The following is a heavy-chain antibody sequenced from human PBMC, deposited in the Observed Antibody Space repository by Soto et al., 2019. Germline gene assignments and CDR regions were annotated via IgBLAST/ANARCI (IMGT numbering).Heavy chain of an antibody. CDR1: GDSVSSNSAA. CDR3: ARDLTAYYDFWSGYPALYYYYYGMDV. CDR2: TYYRSKWYN. J-gene: IGHJ6*02. Sequence: PSQTLSLTCAISGDSVSSNSAAWNWIRRSPSRGLEWLGRTYYRSKWYNDYAVSVKSRITINPDTSKNQFSLQLNSVTPEDTAVYYCARDLTAYYDFWSGYPALYYYYYGMDVWGQGTTVTVSS. V-gene: IGHV6-1*01. D-gene: IGHD3-3*01.